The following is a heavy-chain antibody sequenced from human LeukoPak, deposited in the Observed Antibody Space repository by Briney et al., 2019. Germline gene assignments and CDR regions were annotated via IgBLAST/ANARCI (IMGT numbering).Heavy chain of an antibody. V-gene: IGHV4-59*01. J-gene: IGHJ5*02. CDR2: IYYSGST. D-gene: IGHD3-9*01. Sequence: SETLSLTCTVSGGSINSYYWSWIRQPPGKGLEWIGYIYYSGSTNYNPSPKSRVTISVHTSKNQFSLKLSSVTAADTAVYYCARLTGYSSESWSDPWGQGTLVTVSS. CDR1: GGSINSYY. CDR3: ARLTGYSSESWSDP.